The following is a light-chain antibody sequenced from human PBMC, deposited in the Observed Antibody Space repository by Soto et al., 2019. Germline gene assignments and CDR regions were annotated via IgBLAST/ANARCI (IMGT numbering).Light chain of an antibody. J-gene: IGKJ4*01. Sequence: DIQMSQSTSTLSASVGDRVTITCRASQTVGSWFAWYQQKPGTAPKFLIYDASTLESGVPSRFSGSGSGTEFTLTISSLQPDDFATYYCQQYDIYPLTFGGGTKVDIK. CDR3: QQYDIYPLT. V-gene: IGKV1-5*01. CDR2: DAS. CDR1: QTVGSW.